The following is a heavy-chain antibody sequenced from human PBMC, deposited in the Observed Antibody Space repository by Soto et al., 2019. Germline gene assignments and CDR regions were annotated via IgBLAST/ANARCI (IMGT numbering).Heavy chain of an antibody. V-gene: IGHV4-39*01. Sequence: SDTLSLTCAVSGGSISSCRYTWSWIRQPPGKGLEWIGCIYHSGSTYYNPSLKSRVTISVDTSKNQFSLKLSSVTAADTAVYYCARPSGSYLYYFDYWGQGTLVPVSS. CDR2: IYHSGST. J-gene: IGHJ4*02. CDR1: GGSISSCRYT. CDR3: ARPSGSYLYYFDY. D-gene: IGHD1-26*01.